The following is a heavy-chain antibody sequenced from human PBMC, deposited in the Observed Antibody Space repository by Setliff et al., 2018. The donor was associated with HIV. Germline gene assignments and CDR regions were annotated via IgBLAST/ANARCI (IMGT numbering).Heavy chain of an antibody. J-gene: IGHJ4*02. D-gene: IGHD3-22*01. V-gene: IGHV4-59*01. Sequence: SETLSLTCTFSTGSISRYYRNWIRQPPGKGLEWIGYIYYSGSTNYNPSLKSRVTISLDTSENQFSLKLRSVTPADTAVYYCAREKIVVLRAYHFDYWGLGTLVTVSS. CDR1: TGSISRYY. CDR2: IYYSGST. CDR3: AREKIVVLRAYHFDY.